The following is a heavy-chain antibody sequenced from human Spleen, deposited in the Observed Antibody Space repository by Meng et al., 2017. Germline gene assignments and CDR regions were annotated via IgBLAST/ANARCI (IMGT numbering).Heavy chain of an antibody. D-gene: IGHD6-19*01. CDR3: VRSSGWVRTGFDP. CDR2: IGHSGIP. CDR1: GVSLSTSGYY. V-gene: IGHV4-39*01. J-gene: IGHJ5*02. Sequence: QPQLQESGPGLVKPSVALSLPCIVSGVSLSTSGYYWGWIRQPPGKGLEWIGSIGHSGIPYYTPSLKSRGTVSIDTSKSQFSLKLTSVTAADTAVYYCVRSSGWVRTGFDPWGQGTLVTVSS.